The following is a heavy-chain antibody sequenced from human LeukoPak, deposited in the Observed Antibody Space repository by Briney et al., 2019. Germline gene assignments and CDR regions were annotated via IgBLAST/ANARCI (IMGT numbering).Heavy chain of an antibody. V-gene: IGHV4-59*01. CDR1: GGSISSYY. CDR2: IYYSGST. J-gene: IGHJ4*02. CDR3: ARSAPPMTTVTTPPHFDY. Sequence: SETLSLTCTVSGGSISSYYWSWLRQPPGKGLEWIGYIYYSGSTNYNPSLKSRVTISVDTSKNQFSLKLSSVTAADTAVYYCARSAPPMTTVTTPPHFDYWGQGTLVTVSS. D-gene: IGHD4-17*01.